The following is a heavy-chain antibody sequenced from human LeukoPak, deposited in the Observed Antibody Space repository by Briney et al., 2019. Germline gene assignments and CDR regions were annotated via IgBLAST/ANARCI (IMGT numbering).Heavy chain of an antibody. CDR3: AKDYYVWGSYRYPDY. CDR1: GFTFSSYG. Sequence: GGSLRLSCAASGFTFSSYGMHWVRQAPGKGLEWVAFIRYDGSNKYYADSVKGRFTISRDNSKNTLYLQMNSLRAEDTAVYYCAKDYYVWGSYRYPDYWGQGTLVTVSP. J-gene: IGHJ4*02. CDR2: IRYDGSNK. D-gene: IGHD3-16*02. V-gene: IGHV3-30*02.